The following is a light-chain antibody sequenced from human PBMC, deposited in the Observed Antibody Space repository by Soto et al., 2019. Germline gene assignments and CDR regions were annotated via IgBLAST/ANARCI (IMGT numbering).Light chain of an antibody. J-gene: IGLJ3*02. CDR2: EVS. Sequence: SVLPHPASVSGTTGQSFTISCNGTSSDIGGYKYVSWYQQHPGTAPKLIIFEVSNRPSGVSDRFSGSNSGNTASLTISGLQAEDEADYYCTSYSRYSVLVFGGGKKVTVL. CDR1: SSDIGGYKY. V-gene: IGLV2-14*01. CDR3: TSYSRYSVLV.